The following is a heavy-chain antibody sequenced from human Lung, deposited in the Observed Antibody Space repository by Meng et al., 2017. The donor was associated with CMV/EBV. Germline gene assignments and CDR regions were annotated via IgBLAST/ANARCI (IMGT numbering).Heavy chain of an antibody. J-gene: IGHJ4*02. V-gene: IGHV3-23*01. CDR1: GFTFSSYP. CDR3: AKAPSRFLKLLIQGRG. CDR2: ISPSGGTT. Sequence: SCEASGFTFSSYPMNWVRRAPGKGLEWVSTISPSGGTTYYADSVKGRFTVSRDNSKNTLYLEMTSLRAEDTAIYYCAKAPSRFLKLLIQGRGWGQGNXVTVSS. D-gene: IGHD3-3*01.